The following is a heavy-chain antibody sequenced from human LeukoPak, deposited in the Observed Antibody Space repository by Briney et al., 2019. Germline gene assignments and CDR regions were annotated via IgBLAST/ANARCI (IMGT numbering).Heavy chain of an antibody. D-gene: IGHD3-22*01. CDR1: GFTFSSYE. Sequence: GGSLRLSCAASGFTFSSYEMNWVRQAPGKGLEWVSYISSSGSTIYYADSVKGRFTISRDNAKNSLYLQMNSLRAEDTALYYCAKGYHYDSSAYYDYWGQGTLVTVSS. J-gene: IGHJ4*02. V-gene: IGHV3-48*03. CDR2: ISSSGSTI. CDR3: AKGYHYDSSAYYDY.